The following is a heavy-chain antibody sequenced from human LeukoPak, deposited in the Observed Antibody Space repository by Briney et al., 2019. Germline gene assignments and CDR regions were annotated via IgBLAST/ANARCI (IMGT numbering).Heavy chain of an antibody. D-gene: IGHD5-12*01. J-gene: IGHJ4*02. CDR3: ARGSGHDYYFDY. CDR1: GFSFSSYW. V-gene: IGHV3-74*01. CDR2: ISTDGSST. Sequence: GGSLRLSCAASGFSFSSYWMHWVRQAPGKGLLWVSRISTDGSSTSYADSVKGRFTISRDNAKNTLYLQMNSLRAEDTAVYYCARGSGHDYYFDYWGQGTLVTVSS.